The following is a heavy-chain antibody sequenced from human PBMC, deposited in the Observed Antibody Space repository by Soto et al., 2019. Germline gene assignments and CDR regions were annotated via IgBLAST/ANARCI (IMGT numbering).Heavy chain of an antibody. CDR1: GFTFSGYW. J-gene: IGHJ1*01. CDR3: ASLRVQL. V-gene: IGHV3-7*01. Sequence: EVQLAESGGGLVQPGGSLRLTCTASGFTFSGYWMNWVRQAPGKGLEWVANINQDGSGKNYVDSVKGRFTISRDNPKNSMCLEMNSLRVEDTAVYYCASLRVQLWGQGTLVTVSS. CDR2: INQDGSGK.